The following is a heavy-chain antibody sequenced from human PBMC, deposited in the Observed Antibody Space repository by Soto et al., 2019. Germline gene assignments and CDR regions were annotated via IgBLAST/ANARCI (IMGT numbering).Heavy chain of an antibody. CDR2: INHSGST. CDR1: GGSFSGYY. J-gene: IGHJ6*02. Sequence: PSETLSLTCSVYGGSFSGYYWSWIRQSPGKGLEWIGEINHSGSTKYNPSLKSRVIISVDTSKSQFSLRLGSVTAADTAVYYCARDLGNYYYAMDVWGQGTTVTVSS. V-gene: IGHV4-34*01. CDR3: ARDLGNYYYAMDV.